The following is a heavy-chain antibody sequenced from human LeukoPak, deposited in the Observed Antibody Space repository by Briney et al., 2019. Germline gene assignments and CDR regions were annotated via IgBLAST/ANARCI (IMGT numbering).Heavy chain of an antibody. V-gene: IGHV4-34*01. D-gene: IGHD3-22*01. CDR1: GGSFSGYY. CDR3: ASRDSSGYMRGDAFDI. CDR2: INHSGST. J-gene: IGHJ3*02. Sequence: SETLSLTCAVYGGSFSGYYWSWIRQPPGKGLEWIGEINHSGSTNYNPSLKSRVTISVDTSKNQFSLKLSSVTAADTAVYYCASRDSSGYMRGDAFDIWGQGTMVTVSS.